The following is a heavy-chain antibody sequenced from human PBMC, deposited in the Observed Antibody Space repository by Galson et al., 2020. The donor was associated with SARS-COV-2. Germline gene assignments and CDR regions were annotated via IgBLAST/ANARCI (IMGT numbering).Heavy chain of an antibody. CDR2: INHSGST. CDR3: ARGRWLQSTAYAWFDP. J-gene: IGHJ5*02. Sequence: SQTLSLTCAVYGGSFSGYYWSWIRQPPGKGLEWIGEINHSGSTNYNPSLKSRVTISVDTSKNQFSLKLSSVTAADTAVYYCARGRWLQSTAYAWFDPWGQGTLVTVSS. D-gene: IGHD5-12*01. CDR1: GGSFSGYY. V-gene: IGHV4-34*01.